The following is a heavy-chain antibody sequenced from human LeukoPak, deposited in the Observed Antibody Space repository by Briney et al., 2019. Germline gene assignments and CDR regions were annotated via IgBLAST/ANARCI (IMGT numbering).Heavy chain of an antibody. CDR1: GVSISSYY. D-gene: IGHD6-19*01. V-gene: IGHV4-59*01. CDR3: TSSILTSGWFLGLDY. Sequence: SETPSLTCTVSGVSISSYYWSWIRQPPGKRLEWIGYIYYSGNTNYNPSLKSRLTMSIDTSKSQFSLKLSSVTAADTAVYYCTSSILTSGWFLGLDYWSQGTLVTVSS. CDR2: IYYSGNT. J-gene: IGHJ4*02.